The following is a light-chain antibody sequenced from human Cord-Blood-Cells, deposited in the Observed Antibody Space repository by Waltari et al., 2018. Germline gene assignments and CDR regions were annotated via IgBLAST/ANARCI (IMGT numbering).Light chain of an antibody. J-gene: IGKJ1*01. CDR1: QSVSSN. CDR2: GAS. CDR3: QQYNNWT. V-gene: IGKV3-15*01. Sequence: EIVMTQSPATLSVSPGERATLPCRASQSVSSNLAWYQQKPDQAPRLLIYGASTRATGIPARFSGSGSGTEFTLTISSLQSEDFAVYYCQQYNNWTFGQGTKVEIK.